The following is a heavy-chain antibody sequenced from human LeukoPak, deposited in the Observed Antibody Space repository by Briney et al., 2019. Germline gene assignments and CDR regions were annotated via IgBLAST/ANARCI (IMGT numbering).Heavy chain of an antibody. CDR3: GRGPTIRETGYFDS. Sequence: PSETLSLTCAVYGGSFSSYYWSWIRQSPGKGLEWIAEINHRGDANYNASVKSRVTISVDTSKNQFSLKLTSLTAADTAVYFCGRGPTIRETGYFDSWGQGTLVTVSS. CDR2: INHRGDA. D-gene: IGHD1-1*01. J-gene: IGHJ4*03. V-gene: IGHV4-34*01. CDR1: GGSFSSYY.